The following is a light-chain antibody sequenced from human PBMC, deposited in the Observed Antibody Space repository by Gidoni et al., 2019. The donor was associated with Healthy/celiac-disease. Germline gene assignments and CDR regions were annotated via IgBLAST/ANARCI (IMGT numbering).Light chain of an antibody. Sequence: EIVMTQSPATLSVSPGERATLSCRASQSVNSNLAWYQQKPGQAPRLLIYGASTRATGIPARFSGSGSGTEFTLTISSLQSEDFAVYYCQQYNNWPQTFXGXTKVEIK. CDR1: QSVNSN. J-gene: IGKJ4*01. CDR3: QQYNNWPQT. CDR2: GAS. V-gene: IGKV3-15*01.